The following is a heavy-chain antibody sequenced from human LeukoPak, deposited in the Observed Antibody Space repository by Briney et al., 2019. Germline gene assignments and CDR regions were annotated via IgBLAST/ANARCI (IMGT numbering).Heavy chain of an antibody. V-gene: IGHV4-4*07. CDR1: GGSISSYY. CDR3: AKGGELPTDY. CDR2: IHTSGST. D-gene: IGHD1-7*01. Sequence: SETLSLTCIVSGGSISSYYWSWIRQPAGKGLEWIGRIHTSGSTNYNPSLKSRVTMSVDTSKNQFSLKLSSVTAADTAVYYCAKGGELPTDYWGQGTLVTVSS. J-gene: IGHJ4*02.